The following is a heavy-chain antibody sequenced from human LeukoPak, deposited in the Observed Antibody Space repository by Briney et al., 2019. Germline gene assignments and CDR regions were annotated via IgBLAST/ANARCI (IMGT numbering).Heavy chain of an antibody. V-gene: IGHV3-64*01. CDR2: NSDQGGST. Sequence: GSLRLSCAASGFTFSIYAMHWVRHAQGKGLEYVAANSDQGGSTYYTNSVKGRFTISKDNSKNTLYLQMGSLRPDDTAVYYCARVDSTGWDDALDYWGQGTLVTVSS. CDR1: GFTFSIYA. J-gene: IGHJ4*02. D-gene: IGHD6-19*01. CDR3: ARVDSTGWDDALDY.